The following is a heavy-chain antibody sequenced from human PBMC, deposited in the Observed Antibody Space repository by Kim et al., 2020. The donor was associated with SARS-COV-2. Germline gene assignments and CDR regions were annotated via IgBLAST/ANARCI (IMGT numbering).Heavy chain of an antibody. CDR1: GFSITSNNW. CDR2: IHHSGST. Sequence: SGFSITSNNWWSWVRQPPGEGLEWIGDIHHSGSTNYNPSVKSRVTISLDKSKNQFSLNLDSLTAADTAVYHCARKVGMIRYFDFWGRGTLAT. D-gene: IGHD1-26*01. J-gene: IGHJ2*01. CDR3: ARKVGMIRYFDF. V-gene: IGHV4-4*02.